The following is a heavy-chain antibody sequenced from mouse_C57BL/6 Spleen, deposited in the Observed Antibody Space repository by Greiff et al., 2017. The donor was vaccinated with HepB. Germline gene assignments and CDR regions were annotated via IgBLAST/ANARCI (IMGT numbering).Heavy chain of an antibody. CDR1: GYTFTSYW. J-gene: IGHJ1*03. V-gene: IGHV1-69*01. Sequence: VQLQQPGAELVMPGASVKLSCKASGYTFTSYWMHWVKQRPGQGLEWIGEIDPSDSYTNYNQKFKGKSTLTVDKSSSTAYMQLSSLTSEDSAVYYCARRGVYYGSSPYWYFDVWGTGTTVTVSS. CDR2: IDPSDSYT. CDR3: ARRGVYYGSSPYWYFDV. D-gene: IGHD1-1*01.